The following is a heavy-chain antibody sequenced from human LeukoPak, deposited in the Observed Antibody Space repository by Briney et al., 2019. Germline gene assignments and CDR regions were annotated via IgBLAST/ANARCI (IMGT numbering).Heavy chain of an antibody. D-gene: IGHD1-26*01. CDR1: GGTFSSYA. Sequence: ASVKVSCKASGGTFSSYAISWVRQAPGQGLEWMGGIIPIFGTANYAQKFQGRVTITADESTSTAYMELSSLRSEDTAVYYCARVDSGSYFGPHYYMDVWGKGTTVTISS. CDR3: ARVDSGSYFGPHYYMDV. V-gene: IGHV1-69*13. J-gene: IGHJ6*03. CDR2: IIPIFGTA.